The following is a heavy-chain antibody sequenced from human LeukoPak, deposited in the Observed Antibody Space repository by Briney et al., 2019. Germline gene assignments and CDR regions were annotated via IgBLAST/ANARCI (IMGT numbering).Heavy chain of an antibody. CDR3: ARQSGTYWGLDY. CDR1: GYTFTDYY. CDR2: MNVKTGAT. J-gene: IGHJ4*02. Sequence: ASVKVSCKASGYTFTDYYTHWVRQAPGHGLEWLGWMNVKTGATSSAQKFPGRFTMTRDTSIGTASMEFSSLTSDDTAAYYCARQSGTYWGLDYWGQGTLVTVSS. V-gene: IGHV1-2*02. D-gene: IGHD1-26*01.